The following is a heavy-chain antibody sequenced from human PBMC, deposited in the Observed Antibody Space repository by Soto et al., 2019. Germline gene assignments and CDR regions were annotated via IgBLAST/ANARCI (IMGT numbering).Heavy chain of an antibody. CDR2: ISGGGNDR. V-gene: IGHV3-23*01. CDR3: AKADYDFWSGYYTPHNWFDP. D-gene: IGHD3-3*01. Sequence: GGSLRLSCAASGFTFSSYAMSWVRQAPGKGLEWVSAISGGGNDRFYADSVKGRFTISRDNSKNTLYLHMNSLRAEDTAVYYCAKADYDFWSGYYTPHNWFDPWGQGTLVTVSS. J-gene: IGHJ5*02. CDR1: GFTFSSYA.